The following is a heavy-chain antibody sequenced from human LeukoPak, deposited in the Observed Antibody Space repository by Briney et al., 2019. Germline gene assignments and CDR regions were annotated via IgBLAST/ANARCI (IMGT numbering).Heavy chain of an antibody. V-gene: IGHV3-21*04. CDR1: GFTFSSYS. D-gene: IGHD3-22*01. CDR2: ISSSSSYI. Sequence: GGSLRLSCAASGFTFSSYSMNWVRQAPGKGLEWVSPISSSSSYIYYADSVKGRFTISRDNAKNSLYLQMNSLRAEDTAVYYCARDSSDNYYYYYGMDVWGQGTTVTVSS. J-gene: IGHJ6*02. CDR3: ARDSSDNYYYYYGMDV.